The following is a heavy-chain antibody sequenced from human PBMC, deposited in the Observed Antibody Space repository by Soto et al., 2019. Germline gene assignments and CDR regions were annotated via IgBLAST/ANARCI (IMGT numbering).Heavy chain of an antibody. CDR3: ARGDRWELESLDY. D-gene: IGHD1-26*01. CDR2: ISYDGSNK. V-gene: IGHV3-30-3*01. J-gene: IGHJ4*02. Sequence: QVQLVESGGGVVQPGRSLRLSCAASGFTFSSYAMHWVRQAPGKGLEWVAVISYDGSNKYYADSVKGRFTISRDNSKNTLYLKTNSLRAEDTAGYYCARGDRWELESLDYWGQGTLVTVSS. CDR1: GFTFSSYA.